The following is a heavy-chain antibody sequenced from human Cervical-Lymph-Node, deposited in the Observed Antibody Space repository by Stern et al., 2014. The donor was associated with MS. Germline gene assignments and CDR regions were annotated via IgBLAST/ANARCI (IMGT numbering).Heavy chain of an antibody. D-gene: IGHD1-1*01. CDR1: GFTFSTSG. CDR3: ARDGPHNDVDY. J-gene: IGHJ4*02. Sequence: QVQLVESGGGVVQPGTSLRLSCAASGFTFSTSGMHWVRQSPGKGLEWVAVLWYAGDDKYYALYAVFVRGRFTIARDNSESTAYLQMNSLMAEDTAVYYCARDGPHNDVDYWGQGPLVTVSS. V-gene: IGHV3-33*01. CDR2: LWYAGDDK.